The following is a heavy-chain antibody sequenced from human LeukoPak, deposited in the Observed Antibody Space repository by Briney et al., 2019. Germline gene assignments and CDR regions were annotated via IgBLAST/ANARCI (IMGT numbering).Heavy chain of an antibody. CDR3: ASIIIHDSSASGAFDI. Sequence: ASVKVSCKASGGTFSSYAISWVRQAPGQGLEWMGRIIPILGIANYAQKFQGRVTITADKSTSTAYMELSSLRSDDTAVYYCASIIIHDSSASGAFDIWGQGTMVTVSS. D-gene: IGHD3-22*01. CDR2: IIPILGIA. V-gene: IGHV1-69*04. J-gene: IGHJ3*02. CDR1: GGTFSSYA.